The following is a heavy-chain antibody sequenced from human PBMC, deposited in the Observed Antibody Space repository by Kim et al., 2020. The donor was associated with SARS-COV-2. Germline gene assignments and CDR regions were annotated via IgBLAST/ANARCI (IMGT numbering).Heavy chain of an antibody. Sequence: GYAQKFQGRVTMTRNTSISTAYMELSSLRSEETAVYYCARSIAAADGMDVWGQGTTVTVSS. V-gene: IGHV1-8*01. CDR3: ARSIAAADGMDV. D-gene: IGHD6-13*01. J-gene: IGHJ6*02.